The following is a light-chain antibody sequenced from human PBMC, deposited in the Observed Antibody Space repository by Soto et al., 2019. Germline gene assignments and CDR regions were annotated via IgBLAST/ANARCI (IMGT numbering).Light chain of an antibody. Sequence: DIVMTQSPLSLPVTPGEPASISCRSSQSLLHSNGYNYLDWYLQKPGQSPQLLIYLGSNRASGVPDRFSGSGSGTDFTLKISRVEAEDVRVYYCMQALQTWTFGHGTKVEIK. J-gene: IGKJ1*01. CDR2: LGS. CDR3: MQALQTWT. CDR1: QSLLHSNGYNY. V-gene: IGKV2-28*01.